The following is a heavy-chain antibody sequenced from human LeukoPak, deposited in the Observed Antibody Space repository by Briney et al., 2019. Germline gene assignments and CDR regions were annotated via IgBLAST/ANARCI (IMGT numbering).Heavy chain of an antibody. CDR1: GFTSSSYA. CDR2: ISSSSSYI. Sequence: GGSLRLSCAASGFTSSSYAMHWVRQAPGKGLEWVSSISSSSSYIYYADSVKGRFTISRDNAKNSLYLQMNSLRAEDTAVYYCARDNWGSTFAFDYWGQGTLVTVSS. D-gene: IGHD7-27*01. CDR3: ARDNWGSTFAFDY. V-gene: IGHV3-21*01. J-gene: IGHJ4*02.